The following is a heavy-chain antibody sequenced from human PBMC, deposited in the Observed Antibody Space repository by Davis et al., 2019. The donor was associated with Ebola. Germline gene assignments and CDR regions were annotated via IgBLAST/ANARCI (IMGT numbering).Heavy chain of an antibody. Sequence: SETLSLTCTVSGGSISSGDYYWSWIRQPPGKGLEWIGYIYYSGSTYYNPSLKSRVTISVDTSKNQFSLKLSSVTAADTAVYYCARGTYSGSQLSCCGWFDPWGQGTLVTVSS. V-gene: IGHV4-30-4*01. CDR1: GGSISSGDYY. D-gene: IGHD1-26*01. CDR3: ARGTYSGSQLSCCGWFDP. CDR2: IYYSGST. J-gene: IGHJ5*02.